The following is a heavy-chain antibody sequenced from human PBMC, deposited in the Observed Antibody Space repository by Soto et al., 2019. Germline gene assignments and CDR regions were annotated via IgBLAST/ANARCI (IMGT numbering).Heavy chain of an antibody. Sequence: ASVKVSCKASGYTFTSYGISWVRQAPGQGLEWMGRIIAYHGIANYAQKFQGRVTMTADTSTSTAYMELSSLRSEDTAVYYCAREGIAAAGTSYFDYWGQGTLVTVSS. V-gene: IGHV1-18*01. J-gene: IGHJ4*02. CDR3: AREGIAAAGTSYFDY. D-gene: IGHD6-13*01. CDR2: IIAYHGIA. CDR1: GYTFTSYG.